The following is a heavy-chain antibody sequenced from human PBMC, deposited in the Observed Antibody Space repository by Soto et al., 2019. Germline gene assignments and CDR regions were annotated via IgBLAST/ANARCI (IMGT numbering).Heavy chain of an antibody. Sequence: EVQLLESGGGLVQPGGSLRLSCAASGFSFSSYAMNWVRQAPGKGLEWVSVISGSGDSTYYADSVKGRFTISRDNSKNTRYLQMNSLRAEDTAGYYCAKRATGTYFDYWGQGTLVTVSS. CDR1: GFSFSSYA. D-gene: IGHD1-1*01. J-gene: IGHJ4*02. CDR3: AKRATGTYFDY. CDR2: ISGSGDST. V-gene: IGHV3-23*01.